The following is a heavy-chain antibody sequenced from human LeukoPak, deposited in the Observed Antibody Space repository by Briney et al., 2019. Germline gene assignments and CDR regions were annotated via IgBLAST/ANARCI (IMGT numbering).Heavy chain of an antibody. CDR2: IIAILGIA. J-gene: IGHJ4*02. D-gene: IGHD3-3*01. V-gene: IGHV1-69*02. Sequence: ASVKVSCKASGGTFSSYTISWLRQAPGQRLELMGRIIAILGIANYAQKFQGRVTITADKSTSTAYMALSSLRSEDTVVYYCARAPYYDFWSGYYAVDYWGEGTLVTVSS. CDR1: GGTFSSYT. CDR3: ARAPYYDFWSGYYAVDY.